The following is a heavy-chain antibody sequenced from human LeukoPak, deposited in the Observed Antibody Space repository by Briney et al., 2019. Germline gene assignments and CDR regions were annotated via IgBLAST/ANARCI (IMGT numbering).Heavy chain of an antibody. CDR2: INTNTGNP. Sequence: GASVKVSCKASGYTFTSYAMNWVRQAPGQGLECMGWINTNTGNPTYAQGFTGRFVFSLDTSVSTAYLQISSLKAEDTAVYYCARTMVRGVRPPVAYWGQGTLVTVSS. V-gene: IGHV7-4-1*02. CDR3: ARTMVRGVRPPVAY. CDR1: GYTFTSYA. J-gene: IGHJ4*02. D-gene: IGHD3-10*01.